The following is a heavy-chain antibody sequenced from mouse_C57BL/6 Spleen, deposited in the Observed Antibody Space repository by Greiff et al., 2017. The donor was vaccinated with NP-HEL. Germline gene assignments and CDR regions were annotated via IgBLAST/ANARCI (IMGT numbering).Heavy chain of an antibody. CDR2: INPNNGGT. Sequence: EVQLQQSGPELVKPGASVKISCKASGYTFTDYYMNWVKQSHGKSLEWIGDINPNNGGTSYNQKFKGKATLTVDKSSSTAYMELRSLTSEDSAVYYCARSGGYSDWGQGTTLTVSS. CDR1: GYTFTDYY. CDR3: ARSGGYSD. D-gene: IGHD2-3*01. V-gene: IGHV1-26*01. J-gene: IGHJ2*01.